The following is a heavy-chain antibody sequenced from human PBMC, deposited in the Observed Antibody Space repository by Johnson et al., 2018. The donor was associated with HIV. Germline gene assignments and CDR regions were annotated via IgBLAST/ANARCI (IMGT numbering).Heavy chain of an antibody. Sequence: VQLVESGGGVVQPGRSLRLSCAASGFTFSSYWMHWVRQAPGKGLVWVSRIDTDGSSTSYADSVKGRFPISRDNAKNTLYRQMNSLRAEDTAVYYCAPQLGIGDAFDIWGQGTMVTVSS. D-gene: IGHD7-27*01. CDR1: GFTFSSYW. V-gene: IGHV3-74*02. J-gene: IGHJ3*02. CDR2: IDTDGSST. CDR3: APQLGIGDAFDI.